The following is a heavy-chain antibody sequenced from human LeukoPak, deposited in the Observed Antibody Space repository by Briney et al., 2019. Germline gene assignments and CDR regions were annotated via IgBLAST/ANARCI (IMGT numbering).Heavy chain of an antibody. D-gene: IGHD2-2*01. CDR2: TSYDGSNK. CDR1: GFTFSIYS. CDR3: AKEGPAAMYYFDN. V-gene: IGHV3-30*04. Sequence: GGSLRLSCTASGFTFSIYSMHWVRQAPDKGLEWVAVTSYDGSNKYYADSVKGRFTISRDNSKNTLYLQMNSLRAEDTAVYYCAKEGPAAMYYFDNWGQGTLVTVSS. J-gene: IGHJ4*02.